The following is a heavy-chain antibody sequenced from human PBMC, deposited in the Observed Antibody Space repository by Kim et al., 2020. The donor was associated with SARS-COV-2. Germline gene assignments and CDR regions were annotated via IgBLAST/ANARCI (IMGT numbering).Heavy chain of an antibody. D-gene: IGHD3-3*01. J-gene: IGHJ5*02. Sequence: PSLKSRVTVSVDTSKNQFSLKLTSVTAADTAVDYCARVMPDFWSVLGFDPWGQGTLVTVSS. V-gene: IGHV4-59*01. CDR3: ARVMPDFWSVLGFDP.